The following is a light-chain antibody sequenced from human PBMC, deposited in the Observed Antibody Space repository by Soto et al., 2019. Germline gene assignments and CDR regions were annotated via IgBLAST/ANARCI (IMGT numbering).Light chain of an antibody. CDR2: GVS. Sequence: DIPMTQSPSSLSASVGDRVTITCRASQGIGNDLAWYQHKPGKAPKRLIYGVSSLQSGVPLRFSGSGSGTEFTLTISSLQPEDFAPYYCLQHKSYPPTFGQGTKVEIK. CDR1: QGIGND. J-gene: IGKJ1*01. V-gene: IGKV1-17*01. CDR3: LQHKSYPPT.